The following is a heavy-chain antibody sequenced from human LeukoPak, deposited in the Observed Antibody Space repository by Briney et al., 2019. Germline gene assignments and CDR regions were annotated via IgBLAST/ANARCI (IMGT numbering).Heavy chain of an antibody. Sequence: GGSLRLSCAASGFTFSSYWMHWVRQAPGKGLVWVSRINSDGSSTSYADSVKGRSTISRDNAKNTLYLQMNSLRAEDTAVYYCAGGGGYSYGTFDYWGQGTLVTVSS. CDR3: AGGGGYSYGTFDY. J-gene: IGHJ4*02. D-gene: IGHD5-18*01. V-gene: IGHV3-74*01. CDR1: GFTFSSYW. CDR2: INSDGSST.